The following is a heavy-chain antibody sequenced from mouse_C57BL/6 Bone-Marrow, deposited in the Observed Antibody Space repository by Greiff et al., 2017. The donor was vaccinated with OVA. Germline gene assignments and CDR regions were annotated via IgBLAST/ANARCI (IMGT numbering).Heavy chain of an antibody. CDR3: ARRSYSKGAY. CDR1: GYTFTDYY. Sequence: VQLQQSGPELVKPGASVKISCKASGYTFTDYYMNWVKQSHGKSLEWIGDINPNNGGTSYNQKFKGKATLTVDKSSSTAYMALRSLTSEDSAVYYCARRSYSKGAYWGQGTLVTVSA. CDR2: INPNNGGT. V-gene: IGHV1-26*01. J-gene: IGHJ3*01. D-gene: IGHD2-5*01.